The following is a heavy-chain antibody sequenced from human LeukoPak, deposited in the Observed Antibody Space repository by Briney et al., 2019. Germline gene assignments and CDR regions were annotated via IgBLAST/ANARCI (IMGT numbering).Heavy chain of an antibody. Sequence: SETLSLTCAVYTGSFSNYYWGWVRQPPGKGLEWIVEINHSGSTNYNPSLKGRVTISVDTSKNHFSLKLSSVTAADTAVYYCATFLQTGYFILDYWGQGTLVTVSS. CDR2: INHSGST. D-gene: IGHD3-9*01. J-gene: IGHJ4*02. V-gene: IGHV4-34*01. CDR1: TGSFSNYY. CDR3: ATFLQTGYFILDY.